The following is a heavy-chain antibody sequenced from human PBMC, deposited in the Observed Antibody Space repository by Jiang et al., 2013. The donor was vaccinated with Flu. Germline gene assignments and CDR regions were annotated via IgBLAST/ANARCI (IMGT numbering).Heavy chain of an antibody. CDR1: GASVSNYY. V-gene: IGHV4-59*08. Sequence: LLKPSETLSLTCTVSGASVSNYYWNWIRQPPGKALEWIGYIDNTGGTNYNPSLKSRLTMAVDTSQNHVYLRLSSVTAADTAVYYCARRTISDCWGQGTLVTVSS. J-gene: IGHJ4*02. CDR3: ARRTISDC. D-gene: IGHD3-3*01. CDR2: IDNTGGT.